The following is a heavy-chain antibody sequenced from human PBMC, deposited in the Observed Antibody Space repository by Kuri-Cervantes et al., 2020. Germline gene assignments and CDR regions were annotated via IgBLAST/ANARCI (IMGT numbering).Heavy chain of an antibody. V-gene: IGHV3-7*04. Sequence: GESLKISCAASGFTFSNYWMSWVRQAPGKGLEWVANIKQDGSDKYYVDSVKGRFTISRDNAKNSLYLQMNSLRAEDTAVYYCARAGRYYYDSSGYYYPFDYWGQGTLVTVSS. CDR2: IKQDGSDK. J-gene: IGHJ4*02. CDR3: ARAGRYYYDSSGYYYPFDY. D-gene: IGHD3-22*01. CDR1: GFTFSNYW.